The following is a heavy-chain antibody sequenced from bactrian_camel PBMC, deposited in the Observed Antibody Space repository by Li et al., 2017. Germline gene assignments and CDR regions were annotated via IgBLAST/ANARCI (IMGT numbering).Heavy chain of an antibody. CDR2: ISSDDST. CDR1: EYLFTSYC. J-gene: IGHJ4*01. Sequence: HVQLVESGGGSVEAGGSLRLSCAAHEYLFTSYCMGWFRQAPGKEREGVASISSDDSTTYADSVKGRFIISKDNAKNTLYLQLNSLKTEDTAMYYCAADAGSCLGRRTWTSTYRYDYWGQGTQVTVS. V-gene: IGHV3S53*01. D-gene: IGHD5*01. CDR3: AADAGSCLGRRTWTSTYRYDY.